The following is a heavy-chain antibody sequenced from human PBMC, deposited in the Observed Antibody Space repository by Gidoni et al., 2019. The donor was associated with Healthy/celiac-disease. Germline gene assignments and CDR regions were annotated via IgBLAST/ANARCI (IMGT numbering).Heavy chain of an antibody. D-gene: IGHD1-26*01. CDR1: GGSISSYY. CDR2: IYYSGST. J-gene: IGHJ5*02. CDR3: ARVEGGSYYSNWFDP. V-gene: IGHV4-59*01. Sequence: QVQLQESGPGLVKPSETLSLTCTVSGGSISSYYWSWIRQPPGKGLEWIGYIYYSGSTNYNPSLKSRVTISVDTSKNQFSLKLSSVTAADTAVYYCARVEGGSYYSNWFDPWGQGTLVTVSS.